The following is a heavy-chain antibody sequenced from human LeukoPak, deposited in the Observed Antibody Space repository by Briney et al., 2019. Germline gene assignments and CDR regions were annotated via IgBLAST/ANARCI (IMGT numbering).Heavy chain of an antibody. CDR2: IYYSGST. D-gene: IGHD7-27*01. CDR3: ARVGHYSNWGTQWFDP. Sequence: SQTLSLTCTVSGGSISSGGYYWSWIRQHPGKGLEWIGYIYYSGSTYYNPSLKSRVTISVDTSKNQFSLKLSSVTAADTAVYYCARVGHYSNWGTQWFDPWGRGTLVTVSP. V-gene: IGHV4-31*03. J-gene: IGHJ5*02. CDR1: GGSISSGGYY.